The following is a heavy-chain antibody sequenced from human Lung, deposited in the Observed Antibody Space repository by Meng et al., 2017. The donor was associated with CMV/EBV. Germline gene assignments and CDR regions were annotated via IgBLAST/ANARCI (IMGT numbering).Heavy chain of an antibody. Sequence: ASVXVSXKASGYTFTSYDINWVRQATGQGLEWMGWMNPNSGNTGYAQNFQGRGTMTRNTSISTVYRELSGLRSEDTAVYYCARRRGGSSWGDFDYWGQGTLVTVSS. CDR2: MNPNSGNT. V-gene: IGHV1-8*01. D-gene: IGHD6-6*01. CDR1: GYTFTSYD. J-gene: IGHJ4*02. CDR3: ARRRGGSSWGDFDY.